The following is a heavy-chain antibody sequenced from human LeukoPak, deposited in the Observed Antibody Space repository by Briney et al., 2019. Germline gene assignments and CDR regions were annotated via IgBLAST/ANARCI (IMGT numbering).Heavy chain of an antibody. Sequence: LRLSCAASGFTFSSYEMNWVRQPPGKGLEWIGEINHSGSTNYNPSLKSRVTISVDTSKNQFSLKLSSVAAADTAVYYCARVPDIVVVPAAIKALGAFDIWGQGTMVTVSS. CDR2: INHSGST. CDR3: ARVPDIVVVPAAIKALGAFDI. D-gene: IGHD2-2*02. J-gene: IGHJ3*02. CDR1: GFTFSSYE. V-gene: IGHV4-34*01.